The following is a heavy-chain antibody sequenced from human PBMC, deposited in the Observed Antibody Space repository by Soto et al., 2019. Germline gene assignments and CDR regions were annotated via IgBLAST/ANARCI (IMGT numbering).Heavy chain of an antibody. V-gene: IGHV4-34*01. D-gene: IGHD3-9*01. CDR2: INDRGSI. CDR3: ARESHDILTGPPWVWYFDL. CDR1: GGSFSGYY. Sequence: QVQLQQWGAGPLRPLETLSLTCGVSGGSFSGYYWAWIRQSPGKGLEWIGEINDRGSINYNPSLKSRVSISVDTSKKHYSLNLGSVTAADTAVYSCARESHDILTGPPWVWYFDLWGRGTLVTVSS. J-gene: IGHJ2*01.